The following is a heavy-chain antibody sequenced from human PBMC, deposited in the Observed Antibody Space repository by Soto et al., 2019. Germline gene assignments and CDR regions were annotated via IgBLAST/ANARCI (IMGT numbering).Heavy chain of an antibody. D-gene: IGHD3-9*01. CDR2: ISYSGST. CDR1: GGSISTYY. V-gene: IGHV4-59*08. J-gene: IGHJ4*02. CDR3: ARSIFDWFPPYFDY. Sequence: SETLSLTCTVSGGSISTYYWSWIRQPPGKGLEWIGYISYSGSTNYNPSLRGRVTISVDTSKNQFSLRLNSVTAADTAVYYCARSIFDWFPPYFDYWGQGTLVTVSS.